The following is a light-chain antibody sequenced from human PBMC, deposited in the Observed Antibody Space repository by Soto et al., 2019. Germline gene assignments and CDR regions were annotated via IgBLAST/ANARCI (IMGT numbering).Light chain of an antibody. CDR3: QHSHRTSLT. Sequence: DIQMTQSPSSLSASVGDRVTITCRATQSISSNLNWYQQKSGKAPKVLISGVSIFQSGVPLRFSGSGSGTDFTLTIISLKSEHCATDYSQHSHRTSLTFGRRTKVEVK. CDR2: GVS. V-gene: IGKV1-39*01. CDR1: QSISSN. J-gene: IGKJ4*01.